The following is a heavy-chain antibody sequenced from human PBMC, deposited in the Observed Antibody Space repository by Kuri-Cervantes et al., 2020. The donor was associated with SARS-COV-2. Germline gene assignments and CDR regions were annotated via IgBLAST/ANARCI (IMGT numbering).Heavy chain of an antibody. CDR3: ARTAYQLSVYYYYYYMDV. CDR1: GGYISSSNYY. Sequence: SENLSLTCSVSGGYISSSNYYWGWIRQPPGKGLEWIGNIYHSGYTYYNPSLKSSVTMSVETSKSQLSLQLTSVSAADTAVYYCARTAYQLSVYYYYYYMDVWCKGTTVTVSS. CDR2: IYHSGYT. D-gene: IGHD2-2*01. J-gene: IGHJ6*03. V-gene: IGHV4-39*01.